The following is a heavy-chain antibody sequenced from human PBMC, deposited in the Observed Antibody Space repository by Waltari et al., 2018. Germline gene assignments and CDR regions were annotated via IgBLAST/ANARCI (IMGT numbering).Heavy chain of an antibody. CDR1: GGSISSVAYY. V-gene: IGHV3-23*01. D-gene: IGHD3-3*01. CDR2: ISGSGGST. Sequence: VHLQESGPGLVKPSQTLSLTCTVFGGSISSVAYYWGWVRQAPGKGLEWVSAISGSGGSTDYADSVKGRFTISRDNSKNTLYLQMNSLRAEDTAVYYCAKTEWDDYDFWSGYPPYYFDYWGQGTLVTVSS. J-gene: IGHJ4*02. CDR3: AKTEWDDYDFWSGYPPYYFDY.